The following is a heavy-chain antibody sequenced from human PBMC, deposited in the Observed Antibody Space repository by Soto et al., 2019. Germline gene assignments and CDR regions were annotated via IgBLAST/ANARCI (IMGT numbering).Heavy chain of an antibody. D-gene: IGHD2-2*01. V-gene: IGHV4-34*01. Sequence: SETLSLTCAVYGGSFSGYYWSWIRQPPGKGLEWIGEINHSGSTNYNPSLKSRVTISVDTSKNQFSLKLSSVTAADTAVYYCASHGAAMEGYYRMGVWDRRTTVTVSS. CDR2: INHSGST. J-gene: IGHJ6*02. CDR1: GGSFSGYY. CDR3: ASHGAAMEGYYRMGV.